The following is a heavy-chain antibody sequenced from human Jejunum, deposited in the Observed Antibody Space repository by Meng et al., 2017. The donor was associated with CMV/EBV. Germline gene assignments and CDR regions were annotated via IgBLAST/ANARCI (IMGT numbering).Heavy chain of an antibody. V-gene: IGHV4-4*07. D-gene: IGHD3-22*01. CDR3: ARGESRGYYYFDY. CDR2: ISSSGNT. J-gene: IGHJ4*02. CDR1: GDSINSHF. Sequence: QESGPRLVSPSKTLSLTCAVSGDSINSHFWRWIRQPAGRKLEWIGRISSSGNTNYTPSFKSRVIMSLDTSNNQFFLKLTSVTAADTALYYCARGESRGYYYFDYWGQGILVTVSS.